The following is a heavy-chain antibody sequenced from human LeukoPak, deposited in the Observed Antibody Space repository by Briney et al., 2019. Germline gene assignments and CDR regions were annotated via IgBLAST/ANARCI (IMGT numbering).Heavy chain of an antibody. J-gene: IGHJ4*02. CDR2: ISLDGSNK. Sequence: GGSLRLSCAASRFTFSSYAMHWVRQAPGKGLEWVAVISLDGSNKYYADSVKGRFTISRDNSKNTLYLQMNSLRAEDTAVYYCVRDFSGKWSLEYWGQGTLVTVSS. CDR3: VRDFSGKWSLEY. V-gene: IGHV3-30*04. D-gene: IGHD6-25*01. CDR1: RFTFSSYA.